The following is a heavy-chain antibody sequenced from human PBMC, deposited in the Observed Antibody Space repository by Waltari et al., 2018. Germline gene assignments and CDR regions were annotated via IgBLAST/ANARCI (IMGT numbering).Heavy chain of an antibody. CDR2: IIPIFGTA. J-gene: IGHJ6*02. D-gene: IGHD3-3*01. CDR1: GGTFSSYA. Sequence: QVQLVQSGAEVTKPGSSVKVSCKASGGTFSSYAISWVRQAPGQGLEWMGGIIPIFGTANYAQKFQGRVTITADESMSTAYMELSSLRSEDTAVYYCARGGADYDFWSGYSQGYYYGMDVWGQGTTVTVSS. V-gene: IGHV1-69*13. CDR3: ARGGADYDFWSGYSQGYYYGMDV.